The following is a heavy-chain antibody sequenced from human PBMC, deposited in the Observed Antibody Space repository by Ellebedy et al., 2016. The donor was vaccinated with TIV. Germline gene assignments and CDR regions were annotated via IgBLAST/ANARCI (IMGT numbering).Heavy chain of an antibody. V-gene: IGHV4-31*03. CDR2: IYYSGST. J-gene: IGHJ6*02. D-gene: IGHD3-10*01. Sequence: MPSETLSLTCTVSGGSISSGGYYWSWIRQHPGKGLEWIGYIYYSGSTYYNPSLKSRVTISVDTSTNPFSLKLSSVTAADTAVYYCARDRRGFGPYYYYGMDVWGQGTTVTVSS. CDR3: ARDRRGFGPYYYYGMDV. CDR1: GGSISSGGYY.